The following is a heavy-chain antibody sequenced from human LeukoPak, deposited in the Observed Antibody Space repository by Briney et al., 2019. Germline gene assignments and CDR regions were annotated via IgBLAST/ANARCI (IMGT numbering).Heavy chain of an antibody. CDR3: VRDRGDGRNYYYGMDV. CDR1: GFTFSEFW. D-gene: IGHD3-16*01. J-gene: IGHJ6*01. V-gene: IGHV3-74*01. CDR2: IHGDGSST. Sequence: GGSLRLSCAASGFTFSEFWMHWVRQAPGKGLVWVSRIHGDGSSTGYADSVKGRFTISRDNAKNTLYLLMNSLRAEDTAVYYCVRDRGDGRNYYYGMDVWGQGTTVTVSS.